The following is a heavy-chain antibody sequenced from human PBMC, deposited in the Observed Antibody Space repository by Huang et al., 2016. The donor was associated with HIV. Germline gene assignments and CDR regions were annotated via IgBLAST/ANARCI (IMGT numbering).Heavy chain of an antibody. D-gene: IGHD6-19*01. CDR1: GGSLHGYY. V-gene: IGHV4-34*01. J-gene: IGHJ2*01. Sequence: QVQLYQWGAGPLRPSETLSLTCGVSGGSLHGYYWNWLRQSPGRGLEWFGEVNHGGSNKYNPSLKRRVTISVDTSKIQFSLNLTSVTATDTADYYCATSRSGSGWFLDIWGRGTLVSVS. CDR3: ATSRSGSGWFLDI. CDR2: VNHGGSN.